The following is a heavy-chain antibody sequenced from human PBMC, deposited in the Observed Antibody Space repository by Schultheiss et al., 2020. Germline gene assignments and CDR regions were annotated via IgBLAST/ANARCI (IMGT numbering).Heavy chain of an antibody. CDR2: INAGNGNT. V-gene: IGHV1-3*01. CDR3: ARDRGVATSYYYYYMDV. J-gene: IGHJ6*03. CDR1: GYTFTSYA. D-gene: IGHD5-12*01. Sequence: ASVKVSCKASGYTFTSYAMHWVRQAPGQRLEWMGWINAGNGNTKYSQKFQGRVTITRDTSASTAYMELSSLRSEDTAVYYCARDRGVATSYYYYYMDVWGKGTTVTVSS.